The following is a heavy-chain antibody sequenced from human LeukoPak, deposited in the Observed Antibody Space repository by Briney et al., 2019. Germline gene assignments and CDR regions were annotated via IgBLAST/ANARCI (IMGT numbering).Heavy chain of an antibody. CDR1: GFTFSSYE. J-gene: IGHJ4*02. CDR3: ARAFDY. V-gene: IGHV3-48*03. CDR2: ISSSSNTM. Sequence: PGGSLRLSCAASGFTFSSYEMNWVRQAPGKGLEWVSYISSSSNTMYYADSVKGRFTISRDNAKNSLYLQMNSLGDEDTAVYYCARAFDYWGQGTLVAVSS.